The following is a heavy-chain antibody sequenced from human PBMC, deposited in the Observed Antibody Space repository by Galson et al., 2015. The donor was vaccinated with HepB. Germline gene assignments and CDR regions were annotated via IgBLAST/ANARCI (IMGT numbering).Heavy chain of an antibody. Sequence: QSGAEVKKPGESLRISCKGSGSNFPSYWISWVRQMPGKGLEWMGRIDPSDSYTKYSPSFQGHVTVSADKSISTAYLQWSSLKASDTAMYYCARHDGIVVVTGYNWLDPWGQGTLVTVSS. J-gene: IGHJ5*02. V-gene: IGHV5-10-1*01. CDR3: ARHDGIVVVTGYNWLDP. D-gene: IGHD2-21*02. CDR2: IDPSDSYT. CDR1: GSNFPSYW.